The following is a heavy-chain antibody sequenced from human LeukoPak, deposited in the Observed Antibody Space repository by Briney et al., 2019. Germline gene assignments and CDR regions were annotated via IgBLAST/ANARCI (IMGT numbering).Heavy chain of an antibody. Sequence: PSETLSLTCAVYGGSFSGYYWSWIRQPPRKGLEWIGEINHSGSTNYNPSLKSRVTISVDTSKNQFSLKLSSVTAADTAVYYCARVVRLRKYFQHWGQGTLVTVSS. V-gene: IGHV4-34*01. D-gene: IGHD3-10*01. J-gene: IGHJ1*01. CDR1: GGSFSGYY. CDR3: ARVVRLRKYFQH. CDR2: INHSGST.